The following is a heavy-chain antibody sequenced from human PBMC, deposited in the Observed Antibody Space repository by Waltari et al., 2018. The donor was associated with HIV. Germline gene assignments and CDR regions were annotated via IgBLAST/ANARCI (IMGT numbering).Heavy chain of an antibody. CDR1: GFFLGNHW. Sequence: VQLVESGGTQVRPGGSLRLSCVGSGFFLGNHWLHGVRQVPGKGLQWIARIDRDGRVFTNGGLVKGRFSISRDNTKNTMFLQLSRLTVDDSAVYYCARDVTRDYFGVYHSLFDVWGQGTTVTVSS. CDR2: IDRDGRVF. V-gene: IGHV3-74*03. CDR3: ARDVTRDYFGVYHSLFDV. J-gene: IGHJ6*02. D-gene: IGHD4-17*01.